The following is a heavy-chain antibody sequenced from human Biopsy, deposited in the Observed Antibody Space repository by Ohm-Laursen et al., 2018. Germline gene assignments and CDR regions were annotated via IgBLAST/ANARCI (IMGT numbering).Heavy chain of an antibody. CDR2: IYSGGNT. J-gene: IGHJ3*02. V-gene: IGHV3-53*01. CDR1: GFTVSSNY. CDR3: ARDPRDGRTGKSAKDALDI. D-gene: IGHD1-1*01. Sequence: SLRLSCAATGFTVSSNYMNWVRQAPGKALAWVSIIYSGGNTYYADSVKGRFTISRDNSKNTMYLQMNSLRAEDTAVYYCARDPRDGRTGKSAKDALDIWGQGTMVTVSS.